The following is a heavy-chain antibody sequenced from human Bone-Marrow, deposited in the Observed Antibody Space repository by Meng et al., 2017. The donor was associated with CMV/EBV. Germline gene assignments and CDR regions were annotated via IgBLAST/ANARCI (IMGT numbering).Heavy chain of an antibody. D-gene: IGHD2-21*01. CDR1: GYTFTSYG. V-gene: IGHV1-18*01. CDR2: ISAYNGNT. CDR3: AREVVVVIPDIYYYYGMDV. Sequence: ASVKVSCKASGYTFTSYGISWVRQAPGQGLEWMGWISAYNGNTNYAQKLQGRVTMTTDTSTSTAYMELRSLRSDDTAVYYCAREVVVVIPDIYYYYGMDVWGQGTTVTVS. J-gene: IGHJ6*02.